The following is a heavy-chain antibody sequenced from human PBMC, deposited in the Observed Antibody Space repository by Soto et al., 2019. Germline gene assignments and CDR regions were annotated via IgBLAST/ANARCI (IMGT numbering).Heavy chain of an antibody. Sequence: QVQLQESGPGLVKPSQTLSLTCTVSGASISSSAHYWSWIRQHPEKGLEWIGYISYSGSTNYSPSLRSRVTISADTSKSQFSLNLSSVTAADTAVYYCAKGGTSSQWFDPWGQGTLVTVSS. V-gene: IGHV4-31*03. D-gene: IGHD2-2*01. CDR2: ISYSGST. J-gene: IGHJ5*02. CDR3: AKGGTSSQWFDP. CDR1: GASISSSAHY.